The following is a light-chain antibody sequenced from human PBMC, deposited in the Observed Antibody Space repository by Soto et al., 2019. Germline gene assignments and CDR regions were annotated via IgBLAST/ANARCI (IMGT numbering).Light chain of an antibody. J-gene: IGKJ5*01. CDR1: QSIRSGR. CDR3: QEYHGSPVT. V-gene: IGKV3-20*01. CDR2: DAS. Sequence: EIVLTQSPDTLTLSPGERATLSCRASQSIRSGRLAWYQQKPGQAPRLVIFDASNRASGTPERFTGSGSGTDFTLTIARLESEDFAVYYCQEYHGSPVTFGLGTRLEI.